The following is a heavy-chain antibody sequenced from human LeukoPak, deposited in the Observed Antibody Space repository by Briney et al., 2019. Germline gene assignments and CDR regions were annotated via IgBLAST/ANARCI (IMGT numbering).Heavy chain of an antibody. CDR1: GFTFSSYG. D-gene: IGHD2-15*01. CDR3: ARDGLGYCSGGSCYGWYFDL. Sequence: GGSLRLSCAASGFTFSSYGMHWVRQAPGKGLEWVAFIRYDGSNKYYADSVKGRFTISRDNSKNTLYLQMNSLRAEDTAVYYCARDGLGYCSGGSCYGWYFDLWGRGTLVTVSS. V-gene: IGHV3-30*02. J-gene: IGHJ2*01. CDR2: IRYDGSNK.